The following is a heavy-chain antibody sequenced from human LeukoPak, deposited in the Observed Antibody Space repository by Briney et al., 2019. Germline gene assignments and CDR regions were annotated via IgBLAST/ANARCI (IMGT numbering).Heavy chain of an antibody. D-gene: IGHD6-19*01. CDR3: TRPYSSGWYWGTQNDY. CDR1: GFTFSDYY. CDR2: ISSSGSTI. V-gene: IGHV3-11*01. J-gene: IGHJ4*02. Sequence: PGGSLRLSCAASGFTFSDYYMSWIRQAPGKGLEWVSYISSSGSTIYYADSVKGRFTISRDNAKNSLYLQMNSLRAEDTAVYYCTRPYSSGWYWGTQNDYWGQGTLVTVSS.